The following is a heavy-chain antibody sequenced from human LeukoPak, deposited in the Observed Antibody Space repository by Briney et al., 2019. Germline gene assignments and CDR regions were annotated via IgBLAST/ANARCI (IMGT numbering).Heavy chain of an antibody. D-gene: IGHD4-23*01. Sequence: GGSLRLSCAVSGLTFSNAWMSWVRQARENGLEWVGRIKSTTVDGTPEYAAAVKGRFTISRDDSKNTVYLQMNSLKTEDTAVYYCTTGPGNSGYWGQGTLVTVSS. V-gene: IGHV3-15*01. J-gene: IGHJ4*02. CDR3: TTGPGNSGY. CDR1: GLTFSNAW. CDR2: IKSTTVDGTP.